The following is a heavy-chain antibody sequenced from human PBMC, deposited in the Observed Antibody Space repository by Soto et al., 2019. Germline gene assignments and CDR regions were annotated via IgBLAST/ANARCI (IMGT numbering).Heavy chain of an antibody. J-gene: IGHJ6*02. V-gene: IGHV4-59*01. CDR1: GGSMSSYY. D-gene: IGHD2-2*01. Sequence: SETLSLTCTVSGGSMSSYYWGWIRQPPGKGLEWIGYIYYSGSTNYNPSLKSRVTISVDTSKNQFSLKLSSVTAADTAVYYCAREGLSGMDVWGQGTMVTVSS. CDR2: IYYSGST. CDR3: AREGLSGMDV.